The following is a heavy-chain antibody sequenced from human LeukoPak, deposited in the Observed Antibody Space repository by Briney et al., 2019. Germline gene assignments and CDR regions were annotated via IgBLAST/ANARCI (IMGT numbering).Heavy chain of an antibody. CDR3: ARDRDVGIIDN. D-gene: IGHD2-15*01. J-gene: IGHJ4*02. CDR1: GYTFTSYN. Sequence: ASVKVSCKASGYTFTSYNINWLRQAPGQGLKWMGWISPYNGNTNYAQRLQGRVTMTTDTSTNTAYMELRSLRSDDTAVYYCARDRDVGIIDNWGQGTLVTVSS. V-gene: IGHV1-18*01. CDR2: ISPYNGNT.